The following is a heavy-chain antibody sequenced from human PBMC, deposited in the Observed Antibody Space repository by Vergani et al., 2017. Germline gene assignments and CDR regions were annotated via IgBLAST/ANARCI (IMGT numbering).Heavy chain of an antibody. J-gene: IGHJ6*02. CDR3: ASSYYYGSGSYYYYYGMDV. D-gene: IGHD3-10*01. CDR1: GGTFSSYA. CDR2: IIPIFGTA. V-gene: IGHV1-69*12. Sequence: QVQLVRSGAEVKKPGSSVKVSCKASGGTFSSYAISWVRQAPGQGLEWMGGIIPIFGTANYAQKFQGRVTITADESTSTAYMELSSLRSEDTAVYYCASSYYYGSGSYYYYYGMDVWGQGTTVTVSS.